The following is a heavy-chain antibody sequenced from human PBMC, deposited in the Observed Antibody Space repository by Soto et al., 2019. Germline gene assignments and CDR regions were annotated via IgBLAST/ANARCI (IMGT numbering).Heavy chain of an antibody. V-gene: IGHV3-9*01. CDR1: GFTFDDYA. Sequence: GGSLRLSCTASGFTFDDYAMHWVRQAPGKGLEWVSGISWNSGSIGYADSVKGRFTISRDNAKNSLYLQMNSLRAEDTALYYCAKDIVLDPLDAFDIWGQGTMVTVSS. J-gene: IGHJ3*02. CDR2: ISWNSGSI. D-gene: IGHD1-1*01. CDR3: AKDIVLDPLDAFDI.